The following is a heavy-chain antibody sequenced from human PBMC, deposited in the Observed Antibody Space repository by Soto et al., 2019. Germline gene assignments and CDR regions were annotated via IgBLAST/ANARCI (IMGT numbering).Heavy chain of an antibody. J-gene: IGHJ5*02. V-gene: IGHV1-46*01. CDR3: ARVPPFLGGVLFNGFAP. CDR2: INPSGGST. D-gene: IGHD3-3*01. Sequence: ASVKVSCKASGYTFTSYYMHWVRQAPGQGLEWMGIINPSGGSTSYAQKFQGRVTMTRDTSTSTVYMELSSLRSEDTAVYYCARVPPFLGGVLFNGFAPWGRGTLVTVS. CDR1: GYTFTSYY.